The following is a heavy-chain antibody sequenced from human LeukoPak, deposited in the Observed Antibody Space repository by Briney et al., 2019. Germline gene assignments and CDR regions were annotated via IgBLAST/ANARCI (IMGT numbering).Heavy chain of an antibody. CDR2: INHSGST. J-gene: IGHJ4*02. CDR3: ARFLVGASYYFDY. CDR1: GGSFSGYY. D-gene: IGHD1-26*01. Sequence: PSETLSLTCAVYGGSFSGYYWSWIRQPPGKGLEWIGEINHSGSTNYNPSLKSRVTTSVDTSKNQFSLKLSSVTAADTAVYYCARFLVGASYYFDYWGQGTLVTVSS. V-gene: IGHV4-34*01.